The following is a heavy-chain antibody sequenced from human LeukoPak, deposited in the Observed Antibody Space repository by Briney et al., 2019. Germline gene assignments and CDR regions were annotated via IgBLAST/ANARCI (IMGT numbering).Heavy chain of an antibody. D-gene: IGHD2-21*02. V-gene: IGHV3-74*01. CDR3: ARELPREVTLDY. Sequence: GGSLRLSCAASGFTFIAYGMQWVRQAPGKGLVWVSRINNDGSSTSYADSVKGRFTISRDNAKNTLYLQVNSLGAEDTGVYYCARELPREVTLDYWGQGTLVTVSS. CDR2: INNDGSST. J-gene: IGHJ4*02. CDR1: GFTFIAYG.